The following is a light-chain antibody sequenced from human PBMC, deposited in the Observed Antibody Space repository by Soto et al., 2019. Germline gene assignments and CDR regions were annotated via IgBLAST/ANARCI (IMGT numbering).Light chain of an antibody. CDR1: SSDIGSHNY. V-gene: IGLV2-18*02. CDR3: SSQPDGHQVV. Sequence: QSALTQPPSVSGSPGQSVTISCAGTSSDIGSHNYVSWYQQPPGTAPKVIISEVSNRPSGVPDRFSGSKSGNTASLTISGLRDEDEADYYCSSQPDGHQVVFGAGTKLTVL. J-gene: IGLJ3*02. CDR2: EVS.